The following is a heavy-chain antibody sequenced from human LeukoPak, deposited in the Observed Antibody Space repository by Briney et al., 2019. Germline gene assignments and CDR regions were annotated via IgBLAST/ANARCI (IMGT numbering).Heavy chain of an antibody. V-gene: IGHV3-23*01. Sequence: GGSLRLSCAASGFTFSSSAMSWVRQAPGKGLEWVSAINGGGGSTYYADSVKGRFTISRDNSKNTLYLQMNSLRTEDTAVYYCAKTWEPKFGFDHWGQGTLVTVSS. J-gene: IGHJ4*02. CDR3: AKTWEPKFGFDH. CDR1: GFTFSSSA. D-gene: IGHD1-26*01. CDR2: INGGGGST.